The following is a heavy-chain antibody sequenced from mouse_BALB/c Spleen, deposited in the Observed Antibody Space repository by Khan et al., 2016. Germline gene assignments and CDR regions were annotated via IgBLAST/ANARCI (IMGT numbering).Heavy chain of an antibody. Sequence: QVQLQQSGPGLVAPSQSLSITCTVSGFSLTGYGVNWFRQSPGKGLEWLGGIWGDGNTDYNSALKSRLSISKDNSKSQVFLKMNSLQTDDTARYYGARDGGTATSGYFDVWGAGTTVTVSS. V-gene: IGHV2-6-7*01. D-gene: IGHD4-1*01. CDR1: GFSLTGYG. J-gene: IGHJ1*01. CDR3: ARDGGTATSGYFDV. CDR2: IWGDGNT.